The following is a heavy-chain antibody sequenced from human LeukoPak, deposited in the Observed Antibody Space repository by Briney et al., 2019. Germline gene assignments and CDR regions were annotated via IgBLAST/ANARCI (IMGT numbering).Heavy chain of an antibody. Sequence: ASVKVSCKASGYTFSDFHIHWVRQAPGQGLEYVGWITPKSGDTYSPQRFQGRVTMTRDASISTAYMELSSLRSDDTAVYFCARVRLADERAWAYWGQGTLVTVSS. CDR2: ITPKSGDT. D-gene: IGHD3-3*02. CDR3: ARVRLADERAWAY. J-gene: IGHJ4*02. V-gene: IGHV1-2*02. CDR1: GYTFSDFH.